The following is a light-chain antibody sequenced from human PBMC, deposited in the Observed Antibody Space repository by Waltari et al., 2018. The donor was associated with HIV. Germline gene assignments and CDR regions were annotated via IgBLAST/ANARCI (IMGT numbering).Light chain of an antibody. CDR2: EDN. CDR3: YSTDSSSSRWV. J-gene: IGLJ3*02. V-gene: IGLV3-10*01. CDR1: VLPKKY. Sequence: SDELTQPPSASVSPGQTARITCSGDVLPKKYAYWYQQKSGQAPLLVIYEDNKRPSVIPERFSGSSSGTMATLTINEAQVEDEADYYCYSTDSSSSRWVFGGGTKLTVL.